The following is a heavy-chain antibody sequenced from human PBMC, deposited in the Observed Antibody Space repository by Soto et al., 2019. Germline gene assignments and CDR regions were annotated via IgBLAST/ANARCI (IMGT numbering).Heavy chain of an antibody. D-gene: IGHD6-19*01. CDR2: LYHSGST. J-gene: IGHJ4*02. CDR1: GGSVSSTNW. Sequence: QVQLQESGPGLVEPSGTLSLTCAVSGGSVSSTNWWSWVRQPPGKGLEWIGELYHSGSTYYNPSPKCRVTISVDKSKHQFSLRLSSVTAAVTAVYFCARDRAVSARGSFDYWGQGTLVTVSS. CDR3: ARDRAVSARGSFDY. V-gene: IGHV4-4*02.